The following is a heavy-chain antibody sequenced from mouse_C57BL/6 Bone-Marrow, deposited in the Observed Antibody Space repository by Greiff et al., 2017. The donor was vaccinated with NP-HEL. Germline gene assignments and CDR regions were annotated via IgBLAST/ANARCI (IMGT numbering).Heavy chain of an antibody. CDR2: IHPNSGST. J-gene: IGHJ3*01. Sequence: VQLQQPGAELVKPGASVKLSCKASGYTFTSYWMHWVKQRPGQGLEWIGMIHPNSGSTNYNEKFKSKATLTVDTSSSTAYMQLSSLAAEDAAVYYCARPVWFAYWGQGNLVTVSA. CDR1: GYTFTSYW. V-gene: IGHV1-64*01. CDR3: ARPVWFAY.